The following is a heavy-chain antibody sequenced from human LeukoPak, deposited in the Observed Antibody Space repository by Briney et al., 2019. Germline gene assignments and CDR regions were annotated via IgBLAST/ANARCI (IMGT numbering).Heavy chain of an antibody. CDR2: ISGSGGST. Sequence: GGSLRLSCAASGFTFSSYAMSWVRQAPGKGLEWVSAISGSGGSTYYADSVKGRFTISRDNSKNTLYLQMNSLRAEDTAVYYCAKDREGIVVVVAALGYWGQGTLVTVSS. CDR3: AKDREGIVVVVAALGY. D-gene: IGHD2-15*01. V-gene: IGHV3-23*01. CDR1: GFTFSSYA. J-gene: IGHJ4*02.